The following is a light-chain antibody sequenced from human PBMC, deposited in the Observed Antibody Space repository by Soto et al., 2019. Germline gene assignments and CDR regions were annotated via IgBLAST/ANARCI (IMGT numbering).Light chain of an antibody. CDR1: QSVSSN. CDR3: QHYGRSPIT. J-gene: IGKJ5*01. Sequence: EIVMTQSPATLSVSPGERATLSCRASQSVSSNLAWYQQKPGQAPRLLIYFASSRATGIPDRFSGSGSATDFTLTISRLEPEDFALYYCQHYGRSPITFGQGTRLEIK. V-gene: IGKV3-20*01. CDR2: FAS.